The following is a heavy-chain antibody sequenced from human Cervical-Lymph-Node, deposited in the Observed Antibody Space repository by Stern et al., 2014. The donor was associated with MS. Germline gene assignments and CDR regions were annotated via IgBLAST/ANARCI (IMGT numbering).Heavy chain of an antibody. CDR2: ISYDGSNK. CDR1: RFTFGNYG. D-gene: IGHD1-7*01. Sequence: VQLLESGGGVVQPGTSLRLSCAASRFTFGNYGMHWVRQAPGKGLEWVALISYDGSNKHYADSVKGRFTISRDNSNNTLFLQMNSLRAEDTAVYYCAKHRGEDWNYAFWFDPWGQGTLVTVSS. V-gene: IGHV3-30*18. J-gene: IGHJ5*02. CDR3: AKHRGEDWNYAFWFDP.